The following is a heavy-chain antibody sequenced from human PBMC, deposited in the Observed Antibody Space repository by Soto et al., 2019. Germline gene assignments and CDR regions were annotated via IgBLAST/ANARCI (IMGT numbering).Heavy chain of an antibody. Sequence: GGSLRLSCAASGFTFSSYAMHWVRQAPGKGLEWVAVISYDGSNKYYADSVKGRFTISRDNSKNTLYLQMNSLRAEDTAVYYCARDRRNWGLDWFDPWGQGTLVTVSS. CDR1: GFTFSSYA. V-gene: IGHV3-30-3*01. CDR2: ISYDGSNK. D-gene: IGHD7-27*01. CDR3: ARDRRNWGLDWFDP. J-gene: IGHJ5*02.